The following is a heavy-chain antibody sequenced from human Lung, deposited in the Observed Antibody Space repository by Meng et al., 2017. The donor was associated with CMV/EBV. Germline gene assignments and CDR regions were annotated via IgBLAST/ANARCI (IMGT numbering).Heavy chain of an antibody. J-gene: IGHJ4*02. D-gene: IGHD6-6*01. CDR1: GFTFNSYA. CDR2: ISGSGGST. CDR3: AKAYSSSSVGTNRGFDY. Sequence: GESXKISCAASGFTFNSYAMSWVRQAPGKGLEWVSAISGSGGSTYYADSVKGRFTISRDNSKNTLYLQMNSLRAEDTAVYYCAKAYSSSSVGTNRGFDYWGQGTLVTVSS. V-gene: IGHV3-23*01.